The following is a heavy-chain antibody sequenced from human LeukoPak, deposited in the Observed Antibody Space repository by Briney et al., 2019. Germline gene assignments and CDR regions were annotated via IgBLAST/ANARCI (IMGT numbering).Heavy chain of an antibody. D-gene: IGHD5-18*01. Sequence: PGRSLRLSCAASGFTFSSYGMHWVRQAPGKGLEWVAVISYDGSNKYYADSVKGRFTISRDNSKNTLYLQMNSLRAEDTAVYYCARDNTALDYWGQGTLVTVSS. CDR2: ISYDGSNK. V-gene: IGHV3-30*03. CDR1: GFTFSSYG. J-gene: IGHJ4*02. CDR3: ARDNTALDY.